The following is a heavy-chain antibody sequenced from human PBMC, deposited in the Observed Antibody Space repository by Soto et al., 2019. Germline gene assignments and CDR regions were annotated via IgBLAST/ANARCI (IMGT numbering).Heavy chain of an antibody. CDR2: IYYSGST. V-gene: IGHV4-30-4*01. J-gene: IGHJ4*02. D-gene: IGHD6-6*01. CDR1: GGSISSGDYY. Sequence: SETLSLTCTVSGGSISSGDYYWSWIRQPPGKGLEWIGYIYYSGSTYYNPSLKSRVTISVDTSKNQFSLKLSSVTAADTAVYYCARERLYSSSSTTKDYWGQGTLVTVSS. CDR3: ARERLYSSSSTTKDY.